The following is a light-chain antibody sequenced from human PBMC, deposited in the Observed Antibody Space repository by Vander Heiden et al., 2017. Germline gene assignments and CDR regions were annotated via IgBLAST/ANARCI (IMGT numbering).Light chain of an antibody. CDR2: DVT. Sequence: ALTQPRSVSASPGQSVTISCTGSSSDIGAYNYVSWYQHHPGKVPQPTIYDVTKRPSGVPDRFSGSKSGNTASLTISGLQAEDEADYYCCSYAGSYTFEVFGGGTKLTVL. V-gene: IGLV2-11*01. CDR1: SSDIGAYNY. J-gene: IGLJ2*01. CDR3: CSYAGSYTFEV.